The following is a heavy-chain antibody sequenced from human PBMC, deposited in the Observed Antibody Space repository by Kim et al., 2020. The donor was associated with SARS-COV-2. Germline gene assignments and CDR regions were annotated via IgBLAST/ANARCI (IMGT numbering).Heavy chain of an antibody. CDR1: GGTFSSYA. V-gene: IGHV1-69*04. CDR2: IIPILGIA. CDR3: AGAPPEDIVVVAPYYYYYGMDV. J-gene: IGHJ6*02. Sequence: SVKVSCKASGGTFSSYAISWVRQAPGQGLEWMGRIIPILGIANYAQKFQGRVTITADKSTSTAYMELSSLRSEDTAVYYCAGAPPEDIVVVAPYYYYYGMDVWGQGTTVTVSS. D-gene: IGHD2-15*01.